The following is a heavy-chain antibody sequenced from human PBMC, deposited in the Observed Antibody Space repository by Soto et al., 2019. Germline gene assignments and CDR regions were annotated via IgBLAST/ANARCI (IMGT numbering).Heavy chain of an antibody. CDR2: IIPIFGTA. D-gene: IGHD4-4*01. CDR1: GGTFSSYA. Sequence: QVQLVQSGAEVKKPGSSVKVSCKASGGTFSSYAISWVRQAPGQGLEWMGGIIPIFGTANYAQKFQGRVTITADESTSTAYMELRSLRSVDTAVYYCASPPSSNRYYYGMDVWGQGTTVTVSS. CDR3: ASPPSSNRYYYGMDV. J-gene: IGHJ6*02. V-gene: IGHV1-69*12.